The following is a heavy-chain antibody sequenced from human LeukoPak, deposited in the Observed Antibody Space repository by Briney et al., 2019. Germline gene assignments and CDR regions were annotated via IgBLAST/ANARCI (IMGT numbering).Heavy chain of an antibody. Sequence: PGGSLRLSCAASGFTFNNYWMHWVRQAPGKGLVWVSRIKADGRSTTYADCVKGRFTISRDNAKNTLYLQMNSLRAEDTAVYYCAWGKGYGDLGGFDYWGQGTLVTVSS. J-gene: IGHJ4*02. CDR1: GFTFNNYW. CDR3: AWGKGYGDLGGFDY. CDR2: IKADGRST. D-gene: IGHD4-17*01. V-gene: IGHV3-74*01.